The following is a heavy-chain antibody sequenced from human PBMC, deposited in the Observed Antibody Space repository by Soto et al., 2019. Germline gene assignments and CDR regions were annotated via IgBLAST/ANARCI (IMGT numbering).Heavy chain of an antibody. CDR2: ISSSSSYI. Sequence: EVQLVESGGGLVKPGGSLRLSCAASGFTFSSYSMNWVRQAPGKGLEWVSSISSSSSYIYYADSVKGRFTISRDNAKNSLYLQMNSLRAEDTAVYYFARDYPTTVTTSGYYYYMDVWGKGTTVTVSS. D-gene: IGHD4-17*01. J-gene: IGHJ6*03. V-gene: IGHV3-21*01. CDR3: ARDYPTTVTTSGYYYYMDV. CDR1: GFTFSSYS.